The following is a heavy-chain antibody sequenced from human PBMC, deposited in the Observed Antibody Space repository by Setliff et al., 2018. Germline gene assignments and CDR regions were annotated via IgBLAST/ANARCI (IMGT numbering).Heavy chain of an antibody. CDR2: LHPNSGNT. Sequence: ASVKVSCKTLGKSFTKYDFHWVRQATGQGLEWMGWLHPNSGNTGYAQKFQGRVTMTSNTAINTAYMELMRLTSEDTAVYYCVTAQGAEHFDYWGQGSLVTVSS. V-gene: IGHV1-8*01. CDR1: GKSFTKYD. CDR3: VTAQGAEHFDY. D-gene: IGHD3-16*01. J-gene: IGHJ4*02.